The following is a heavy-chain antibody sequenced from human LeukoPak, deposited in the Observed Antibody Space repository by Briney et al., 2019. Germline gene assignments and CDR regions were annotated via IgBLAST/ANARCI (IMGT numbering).Heavy chain of an antibody. Sequence: GGSLRLSCAASGFTFSSYSMNWVRQAPGKGLEWVSSISSSSSYIYYADSVKGRFTISRDNAKNSLYLQMNSLRAEDTALYYCAKGGRAAIINWFDPWGQGTLVTVSS. CDR2: ISSSSSYI. V-gene: IGHV3-21*04. CDR1: GFTFSSYS. D-gene: IGHD2-2*01. J-gene: IGHJ5*02. CDR3: AKGGRAAIINWFDP.